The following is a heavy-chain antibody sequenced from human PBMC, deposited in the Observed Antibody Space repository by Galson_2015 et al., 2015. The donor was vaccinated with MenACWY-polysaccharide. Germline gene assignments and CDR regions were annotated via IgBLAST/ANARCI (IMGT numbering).Heavy chain of an antibody. Sequence: SLRLSCAASGFPFSTYEMNWVRQAPGKGLEWISYISGAGHTIHYADSVKGRFTVSRDNAKNLLYLQMNSLRAEDTAVYYCARLTTVTPVDYWGQGTLVTVSS. V-gene: IGHV3-48*03. D-gene: IGHD4-17*01. CDR1: GFPFSTYE. J-gene: IGHJ4*02. CDR2: ISGAGHTI. CDR3: ARLTTVTPVDY.